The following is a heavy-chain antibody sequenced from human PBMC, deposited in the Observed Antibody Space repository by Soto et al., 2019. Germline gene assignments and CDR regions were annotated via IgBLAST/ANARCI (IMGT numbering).Heavy chain of an antibody. CDR3: ARPLYYYYDGMDV. V-gene: IGHV3-48*03. Sequence: EVQLVESGGGLVQPGGSLRLSCAASGFTFSSYEMNWVRQAPGKGLEWVSYISSSGSTIYYADSVKGRFTISRDNAKNSLYLQLNSLRAEDTAVYYCARPLYYYYDGMDVWGQGTTVTVSS. J-gene: IGHJ6*02. CDR2: ISSSGSTI. CDR1: GFTFSSYE.